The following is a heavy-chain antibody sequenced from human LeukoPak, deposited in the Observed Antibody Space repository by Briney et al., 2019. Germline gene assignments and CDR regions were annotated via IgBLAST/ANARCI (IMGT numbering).Heavy chain of an antibody. V-gene: IGHV4-61*02. D-gene: IGHD1-1*01. CDR1: GGSISSGSYY. J-gene: IGHJ4*02. CDR2: IYTSGST. Sequence: SQTLSLTCTVSGGSISSGSYYWSWIRQPAGKGLEWIGRIYTSGSTNYNPSLKSRVTISVDTSKNQFSLKLSSVTAADTAVYYCARDQKLESQPSYFDYWGQGTLVTVSS. CDR3: ARDQKLESQPSYFDY.